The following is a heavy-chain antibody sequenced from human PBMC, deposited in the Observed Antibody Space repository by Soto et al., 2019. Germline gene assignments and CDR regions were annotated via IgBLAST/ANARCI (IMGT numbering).Heavy chain of an antibody. V-gene: IGHV1-24*01. CDR1: GYTLTELS. CDR3: ATLQYDFWIFDY. CDR2: FDPEDGET. J-gene: IGHJ4*02. Sequence: ASVKVSCKVSGYTLTELSMHWVRQAPGKGLEWMGGFDPEDGETIYAQKFQGRVTMTEDTSTDTAYMQLSSLRSEDTAVYYCATLQYDFWIFDYWGQGTLVTVSS. D-gene: IGHD3-3*01.